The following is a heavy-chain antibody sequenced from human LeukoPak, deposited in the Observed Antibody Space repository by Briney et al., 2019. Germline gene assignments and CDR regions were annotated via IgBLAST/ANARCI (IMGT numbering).Heavy chain of an antibody. CDR2: ISSSSSYI. CDR1: GFTFSSYS. V-gene: IGHV3-21*01. J-gene: IGHJ6*03. D-gene: IGHD6-13*01. Sequence: GGSLRLSCAASGFTFSSYSMNWVRQAPGKGLEWVSSISSSSSYIYYADSVKGRFTISRDNAKNSLYLQMNSLRAEDTAVYYCARQQLDPHYYYHYMDVSGKGTTVTVSS. CDR3: ARQQLDPHYYYHYMDV.